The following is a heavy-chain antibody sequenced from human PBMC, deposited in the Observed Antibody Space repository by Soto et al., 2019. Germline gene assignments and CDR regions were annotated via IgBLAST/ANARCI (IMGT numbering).Heavy chain of an antibody. V-gene: IGHV3-23*01. CDR3: AKDGLELLPGFDP. CDR1: GFTFRTYA. D-gene: IGHD1-26*01. J-gene: IGHJ5*02. CDR2: ISGSGGST. Sequence: EVQLLESGGGLVQPGGSLRLSCAASGFTFRTYAMTWVRQAPGKGLEWVSTISGSGGSTYYADSVKGRFTISRDNSKNTLYLQMNSLRAEDTAVYYCAKDGLELLPGFDPWGQGTLVTVSS.